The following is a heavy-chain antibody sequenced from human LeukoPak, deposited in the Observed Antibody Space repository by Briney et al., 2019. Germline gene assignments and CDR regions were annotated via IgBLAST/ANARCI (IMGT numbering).Heavy chain of an antibody. CDR3: ARSMEVAAADDNWFDP. CDR2: IYHSGST. D-gene: IGHD6-13*01. V-gene: IGHV4-38-2*01. Sequence: ETSETLSLTCAVSGYSISSGYYWGWIRQPPGKGLEWIGSIYHSGSTYYNPSLKSRVTISVDTSKNQFSLKLSSVTAADTAVYYCARSMEVAAADDNWFDPWGQGTLSPSPQ. J-gene: IGHJ5*02. CDR1: GYSISSGYY.